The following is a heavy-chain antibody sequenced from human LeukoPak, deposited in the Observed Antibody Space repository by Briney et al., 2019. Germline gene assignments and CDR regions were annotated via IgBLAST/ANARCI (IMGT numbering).Heavy chain of an antibody. D-gene: IGHD6-19*01. V-gene: IGHV1-8*02. CDR1: GYTFTSYD. CDR2: MNPNSGNT. CDR3: ARDYSGWDFDY. J-gene: IGHJ4*02. Sequence: ASVKVSCKASGYTFTSYDINWVRQATGQGLEWMGWMNPNSGNTGYAQKLQGRVTMTTDTSTSTAYMELRSLRSDDTAVYYCARDYSGWDFDYWGQGTLVTVSS.